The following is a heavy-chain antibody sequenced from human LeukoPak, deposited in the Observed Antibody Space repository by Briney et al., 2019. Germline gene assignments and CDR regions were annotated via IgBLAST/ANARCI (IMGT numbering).Heavy chain of an antibody. J-gene: IGHJ4*02. CDR1: GFTFSSYS. V-gene: IGHV3-21*01. D-gene: IGHD7-27*01. CDR2: ISSSSSYI. Sequence: GGSLRLSCAASGFTFSSYSMNWVRQAPGKGLEWVSSISSSSSYIYYADSVKGRFTISRDNAKNSLYLQMNSLGAEDTAVYYCARDRSNWGVDYWGQGTLVTVSS. CDR3: ARDRSNWGVDY.